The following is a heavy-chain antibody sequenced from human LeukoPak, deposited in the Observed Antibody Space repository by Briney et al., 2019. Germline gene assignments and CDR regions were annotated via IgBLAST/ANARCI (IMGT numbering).Heavy chain of an antibody. CDR3: ARAYHSSWYLNWFDP. CDR2: ISTYNGYT. CDR1: GYTFTSYG. D-gene: IGHD6-13*01. Sequence: SSVKVSCKASGYTFTSYGINWVRQAPGQGLEWMGWISTYNGYTNYAQNLQGRVTMTTDTSASTVYLELRSLRSDDTAVYYCARAYHSSWYLNWFDPWGQGTLVTVYS. V-gene: IGHV1-18*01. J-gene: IGHJ5*02.